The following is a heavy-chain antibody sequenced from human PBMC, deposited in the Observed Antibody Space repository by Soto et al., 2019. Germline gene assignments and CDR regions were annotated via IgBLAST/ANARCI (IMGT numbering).Heavy chain of an antibody. Sequence: NPSETLSLTCTVSGGSISSGDYYWSWIRQPPGKGLEWIGYIYYSGSTYYNPSLKSRVTISVDTSKNQFSLKLSSVTAADTAVYYCARDAKIQLWFNWFDPWGQGTLVTVSS. CDR3: ARDAKIQLWFNWFDP. J-gene: IGHJ5*02. V-gene: IGHV4-30-4*01. CDR2: IYYSGST. D-gene: IGHD5-18*01. CDR1: GGSISSGDYY.